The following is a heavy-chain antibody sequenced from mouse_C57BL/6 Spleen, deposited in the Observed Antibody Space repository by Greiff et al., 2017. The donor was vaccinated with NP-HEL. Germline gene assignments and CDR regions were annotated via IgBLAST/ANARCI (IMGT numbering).Heavy chain of an antibody. Sequence: QVQLQQSGAELVKPGASVKISCKASGYAFSSYWMNWVKQRPGKGLEWIGQIYPGDGDTNYNGKFKGKATLTADKSSSTAYMHLSSLTSEDSAVYFCARGDLAGGYFDYWGQGTTLTVSS. CDR2: IYPGDGDT. V-gene: IGHV1-80*01. CDR1: GYAFSSYW. CDR3: ARGDLAGGYFDY. D-gene: IGHD3-3*01. J-gene: IGHJ2*01.